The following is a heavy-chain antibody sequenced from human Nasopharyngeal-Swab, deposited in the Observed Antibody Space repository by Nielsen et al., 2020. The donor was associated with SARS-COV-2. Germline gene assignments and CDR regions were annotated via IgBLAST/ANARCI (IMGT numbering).Heavy chain of an antibody. J-gene: IGHJ4*02. CDR1: GYTFNSYA. V-gene: IGHV1-3*01. CDR3: ARGIYGDYLDYFDY. CDR2: INAGNGNT. D-gene: IGHD4-17*01. Sequence: ASVKVSCKPSGYTFNSYAMHWVRQAPGQRLEWMGGINAGNGNTKYSQRFQGRVTITRDTSASTAYMELSSLRSEDTAVYYCARGIYGDYLDYFDYWGQGTLVTVSS.